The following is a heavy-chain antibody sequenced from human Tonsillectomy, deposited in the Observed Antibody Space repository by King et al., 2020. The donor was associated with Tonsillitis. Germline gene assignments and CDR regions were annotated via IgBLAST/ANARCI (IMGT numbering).Heavy chain of an antibody. J-gene: IGHJ4*02. D-gene: IGHD5-24*01. CDR2: IRYDGSDK. Sequence: VQLVESGGGVVQPGGSLRLSCEASGFTFSTYGIHWVRQAPGKGLEWVTFIRYDGSDKYYADSVKGRFTISKDNFKNTVYLQMNSLRVEDTAVYYCGKARLVEMATSIDFWGQGTLLTVSS. CDR3: GKARLVEMATSIDF. CDR1: GFTFSTYG. V-gene: IGHV3-30*02.